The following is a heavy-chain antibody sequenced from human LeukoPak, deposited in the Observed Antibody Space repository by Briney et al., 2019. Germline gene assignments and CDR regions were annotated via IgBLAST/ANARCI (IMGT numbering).Heavy chain of an antibody. D-gene: IGHD2-21*01. Sequence: SETLSLTCKVPGGSISGYYWSWIRQPAGKGLGWIGRLDSSGSTNYNSSLKSRVTMSIDRSQFSLRLTSVTAADTAIYYCARGTSCGSKCFFDYWGQGILVTVSS. CDR2: LDSSGST. CDR3: ARGTSCGSKCFFDY. J-gene: IGHJ4*02. V-gene: IGHV4-4*07. CDR1: GGSISGYY.